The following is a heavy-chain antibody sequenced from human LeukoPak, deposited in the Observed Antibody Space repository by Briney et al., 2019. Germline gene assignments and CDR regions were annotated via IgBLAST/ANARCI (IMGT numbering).Heavy chain of an antibody. D-gene: IGHD2-15*01. CDR2: IYSGGST. CDR1: GFTVSSNY. J-gene: IGHJ3*02. Sequence: PGGSLRLSCAASGFTVSSNYMSWVRQAPGKGLEWVSVIYSGGSTYYADSVKGRFTISRDNSRNTLYLQMNSLRDEDTAVYHCARDDSWAFDIWGQGAMVTVSS. V-gene: IGHV3-66*01. CDR3: ARDDSWAFDI.